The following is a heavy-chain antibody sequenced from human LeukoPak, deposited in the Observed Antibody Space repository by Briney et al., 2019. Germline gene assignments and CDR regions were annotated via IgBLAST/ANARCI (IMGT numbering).Heavy chain of an antibody. J-gene: IGHJ4*02. Sequence: SETLSLTCAVYGGSFSGYYWSWIRQPPGKGLEWIGEINHSGSTNYNPSLKSRVTISVDTSKNQFSLKLSSVTAADTAVYYCARGISSGPLAGDWGQGTLVTVSS. D-gene: IGHD6-19*01. CDR3: ARGISSGPLAGD. V-gene: IGHV4-34*01. CDR1: GGSFSGYY. CDR2: INHSGST.